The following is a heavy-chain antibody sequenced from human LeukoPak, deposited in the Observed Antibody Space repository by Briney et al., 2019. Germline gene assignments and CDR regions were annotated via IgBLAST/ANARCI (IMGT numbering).Heavy chain of an antibody. D-gene: IGHD1-26*01. Sequence: GGSLRLSCAASGFTFSSFPMSWVRQAPGKGLGWVSAITGGGHNIYYADSVKGRFTISRDNSKNTLYLQMNTLRAEDRAVYFCAKENPVGGTNYFDYWGQGTLVTVAS. CDR1: GFTFSSFP. V-gene: IGHV3-23*01. CDR3: AKENPVGGTNYFDY. J-gene: IGHJ4*02. CDR2: ITGGGHNI.